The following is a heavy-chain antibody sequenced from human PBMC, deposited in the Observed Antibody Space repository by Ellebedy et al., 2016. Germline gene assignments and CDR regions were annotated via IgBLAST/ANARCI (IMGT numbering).Heavy chain of an antibody. CDR2: IFSDGNT. D-gene: IGHD2-15*01. J-gene: IGHJ5*02. Sequence: GESLKISCAASGFTFDDYAMHWVRQAPGKGLEWVSAIFSDGNTYYADSVKGRFTISRDNSKNTLYLQMNSLRAEDTAVYYCARGVGSGWFDPWGQGTLVTVSS. CDR1: GFTFDDYA. CDR3: ARGVGSGWFDP. V-gene: IGHV3-53*01.